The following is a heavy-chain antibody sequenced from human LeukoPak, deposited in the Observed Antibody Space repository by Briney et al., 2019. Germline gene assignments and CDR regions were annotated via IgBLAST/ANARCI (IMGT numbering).Heavy chain of an antibody. Sequence: ASAKVSCKASGYTFTGYYMHWVRQAPGQGLEWMGWINPNSGGTNYAQKFQGRVTMTRDTSISTAYMELSRLRSDDTAVYYCARDSLAAANSNWFDPWGQGTLVTVSS. CDR1: GYTFTGYY. D-gene: IGHD6-13*01. J-gene: IGHJ5*02. V-gene: IGHV1-2*02. CDR2: INPNSGGT. CDR3: ARDSLAAANSNWFDP.